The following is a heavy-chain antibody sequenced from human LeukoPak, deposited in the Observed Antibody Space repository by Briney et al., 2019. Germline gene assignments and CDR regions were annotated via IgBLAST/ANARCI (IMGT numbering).Heavy chain of an antibody. CDR3: AKDQAPIAVAPFDY. V-gene: IGHV3-23*01. CDR2: ISGSGGSA. D-gene: IGHD6-19*01. CDR1: GFTFSSYA. J-gene: IGHJ4*02. Sequence: GGSLTLSCTASGFTFSSYAISWVRQPPGKGLERVSAISGSGGSAYYADSVKGRFTISRDNSKNTLYLQMNSLRAEDTAVYYCAKDQAPIAVAPFDYWGQGTLVTVSS.